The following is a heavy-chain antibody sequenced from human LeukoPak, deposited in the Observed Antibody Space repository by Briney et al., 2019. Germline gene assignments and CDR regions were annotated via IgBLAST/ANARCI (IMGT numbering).Heavy chain of an antibody. CDR1: GFTFSSYA. V-gene: IGHV3-30-3*01. CDR3: ARDTYYYDSSGYSNWFDP. J-gene: IGHJ5*02. Sequence: TGGSLRLSCAASGFTFSSYAMHWVRQAPGKGLEWVAVISYDGSNKCYADSVKGRFTISRDNSKNTLYLQMNSLRAEDTAVYYCARDTYYYDSSGYSNWFDPWGQGTLVTVSS. D-gene: IGHD3-22*01. CDR2: ISYDGSNK.